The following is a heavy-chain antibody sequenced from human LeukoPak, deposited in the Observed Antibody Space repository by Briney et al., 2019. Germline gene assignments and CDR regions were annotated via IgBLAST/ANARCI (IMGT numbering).Heavy chain of an antibody. J-gene: IGHJ4*02. CDR3: AKPGNCSGGSCYLHYFDY. D-gene: IGHD2-15*01. V-gene: IGHV3-23*01. CDR2: ISGSGGST. Sequence: GGSLRLSCAASGFTFSSYAMSWVRQAPGKGLEWVSAISGSGGSTYYADSVKGRFTISRDNSKSTLYLQMNSLRAEDTAVYYCAKPGNCSGGSCYLHYFDYWGQGTLVTVSS. CDR1: GFTFSSYA.